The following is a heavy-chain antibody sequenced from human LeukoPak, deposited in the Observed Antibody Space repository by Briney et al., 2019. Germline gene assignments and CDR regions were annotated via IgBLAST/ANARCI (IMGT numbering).Heavy chain of an antibody. J-gene: IGHJ4*02. V-gene: IGHV3-23*01. CDR3: AKLKSGPNEGFIAAAGPSKSQDYFDY. CDR2: ISGSGGST. Sequence: GGSLRLSCAASGFTFSSFAMSWVRQAPGKGLEWVSGISGSGGSTWYADSVKGRFTISRDNSKNTLYLQMNSLRAEDTAVYYCAKLKSGPNEGFIAAAGPSKSQDYFDYWGQGTLVTVSS. CDR1: GFTFSSFA. D-gene: IGHD6-13*01.